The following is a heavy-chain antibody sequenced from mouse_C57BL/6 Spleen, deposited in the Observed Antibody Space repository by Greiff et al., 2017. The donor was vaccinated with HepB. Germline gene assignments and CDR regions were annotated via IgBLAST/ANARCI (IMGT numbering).Heavy chain of an antibody. D-gene: IGHD1-1*01. CDR2: ISDGGSYT. V-gene: IGHV5-4*01. CDR3: ARGCYYGSSYVHWYFDV. J-gene: IGHJ1*03. CDR1: GFTFSSYA. Sequence: EVQLVESGGGLVKPGGSLKLSCAASGFTFSSYAMSWVRQTPEKRLEWVATISDGGSYTYYPDNVKGRFTFSRDNAKNKLYLQMSHLKSEDTAMYYCARGCYYGSSYVHWYFDVWGTGTTVTVSS.